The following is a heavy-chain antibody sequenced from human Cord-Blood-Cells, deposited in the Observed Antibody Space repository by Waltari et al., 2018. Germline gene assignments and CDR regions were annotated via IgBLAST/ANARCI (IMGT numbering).Heavy chain of an antibody. D-gene: IGHD4-4*01. J-gene: IGHJ5*02. Sequence: QVQLQQWGAGLLKPSETLSLTSAVYGGSFSGYYWSWIRQPPGTGLEWIGEINHSGSTNYNPSLKRRGTISVYTSKNQFSLKLSSVTAADTAVYYCARASPYRLLNLPDYRDNWFDPWGQGTLVTVSS. CDR1: GGSFSGYY. CDR3: ARASPYRLLNLPDYRDNWFDP. CDR2: INHSGST. V-gene: IGHV4-34*01.